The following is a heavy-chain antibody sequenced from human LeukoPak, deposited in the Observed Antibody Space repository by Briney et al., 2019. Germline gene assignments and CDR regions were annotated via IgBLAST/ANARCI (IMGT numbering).Heavy chain of an antibody. CDR3: ARHGDHYYDISGYLDAFDI. D-gene: IGHD3-22*01. Sequence: PSQTLSLTCTVSGGSISSGSYYWSWIRQPAGKGLEWIGRIYTSGSTNYNPSLKSRVTISVDTSKNQFSLKLSSVTAADTAVYYCARHGDHYYDISGYLDAFDIWGQGTMVTVSS. J-gene: IGHJ3*02. CDR1: GGSISSGSYY. CDR2: IYTSGST. V-gene: IGHV4-61*02.